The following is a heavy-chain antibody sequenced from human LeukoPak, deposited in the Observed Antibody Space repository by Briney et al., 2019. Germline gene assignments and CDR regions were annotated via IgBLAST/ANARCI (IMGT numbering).Heavy chain of an antibody. V-gene: IGHV3-74*01. CDR1: GFTFSSDW. D-gene: IGHD3-22*01. CDR3: ARAAYYYDSSGYNEAFDI. J-gene: IGHJ3*02. Sequence: PGGSLRLSCAASGFTFSSDWMHWVRQAPGKGLVWVSRINSDGSSTSYADSVKGRFTISRDNAKNTLYLQMNSLRAEDTAVYYCARAAYYYDSSGYNEAFDIWGQGTMVAVSS. CDR2: INSDGSST.